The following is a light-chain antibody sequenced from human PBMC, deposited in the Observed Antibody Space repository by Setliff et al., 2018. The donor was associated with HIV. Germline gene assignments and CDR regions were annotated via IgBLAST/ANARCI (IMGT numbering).Light chain of an antibody. Sequence: QSVLTQPASVSGSPGQSITISCTGTSGDVGRYNLASWYQQQPGKPPKLMIYQASKRPSGVSNRFSGSKSGNTASLTISGLQAEDGADYYCCSNTGSNTYVFGTGTKVTV. J-gene: IGLJ1*01. CDR1: SGDVGRYNL. V-gene: IGLV2-23*01. CDR2: QAS. CDR3: CSNTGSNTYV.